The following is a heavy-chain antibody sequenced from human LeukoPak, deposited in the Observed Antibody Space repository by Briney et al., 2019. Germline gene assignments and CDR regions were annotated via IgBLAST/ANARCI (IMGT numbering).Heavy chain of an antibody. D-gene: IGHD1-1*01. V-gene: IGHV4-39*01. Sequence: SETLSLTCIVSGGSISGGNYYWGWIRQPPGKGLEWIGSAHYNGDTHYNPSLKSRVTISVDASKNQFSLKVSSVTAPDTAVYYCARQGTSTWKLDSWGQGTLVTVSS. CDR1: GGSISGGNYY. J-gene: IGHJ4*02. CDR2: AHYNGDT. CDR3: ARQGTSTWKLDS.